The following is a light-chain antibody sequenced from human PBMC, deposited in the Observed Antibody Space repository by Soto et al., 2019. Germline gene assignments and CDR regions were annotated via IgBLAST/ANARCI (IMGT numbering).Light chain of an antibody. V-gene: IGLV2-8*01. CDR1: SSNVGGYNY. Sequence: QSALTQPPSASGSPGQSVSISCTGSSSNVGGYNYVSWYQQHPGKAPRLIIYEVDKRPSGVPDRFSGSKAGSTASLTVSGLQAEDEGDYYCTSFAPGRIYVFGSGTKVTVL. CDR3: TSFAPGRIYV. J-gene: IGLJ1*01. CDR2: EVD.